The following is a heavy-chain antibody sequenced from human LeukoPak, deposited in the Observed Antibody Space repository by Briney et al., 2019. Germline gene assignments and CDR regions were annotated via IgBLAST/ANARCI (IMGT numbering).Heavy chain of an antibody. CDR3: ARDRGLWFGELGFDY. CDR1: GGSISSYY. V-gene: IGHV4-59*12. Sequence: SETLSLTCTVSGGSISSYYWSWIRQPPGKGLELIGYIYYSGSTNYNPSLKSRVTMSVDTSKNQFSLKLSSVTAADTAVYYCARDRGLWFGELGFDYWGQGTLVTVSS. D-gene: IGHD3-10*01. CDR2: IYYSGST. J-gene: IGHJ4*02.